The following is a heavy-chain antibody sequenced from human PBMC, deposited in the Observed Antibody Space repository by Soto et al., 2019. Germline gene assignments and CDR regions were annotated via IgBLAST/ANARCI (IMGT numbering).Heavy chain of an antibody. CDR3: ARDGEGIAVPGNSFDI. J-gene: IGHJ3*02. D-gene: IGHD6-19*01. CDR2: INPSGGST. V-gene: IGHV1-46*01. CDR1: GYTFTSYY. Sequence: GASVKVSCKASGYTFTSYYMHWVRQAPGQGLKWMGIINPSGGSTSYAQKFQGRVTITSDTSTSTAYMELSSLRSEDTAVYYCARDGEGIAVPGNSFDIWGQGTMVTVSS.